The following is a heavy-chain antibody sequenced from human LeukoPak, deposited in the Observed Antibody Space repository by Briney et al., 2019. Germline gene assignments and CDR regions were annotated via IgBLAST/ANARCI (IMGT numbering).Heavy chain of an antibody. CDR1: GGTFSSYA. CDR2: IIPIFGTA. D-gene: IGHD2-15*01. J-gene: IGHJ5*02. Sequence: GSSAKVSCKASGGTFSSYAISWVRQAPGQGLEWMGGIIPIFGTANYAQKFQGRVTITADESTSTAYMELSSLRSEDTAVYYCARDALGCSGGSCYSSWFDPWGQGTLVTVSS. V-gene: IGHV1-69*01. CDR3: ARDALGCSGGSCYSSWFDP.